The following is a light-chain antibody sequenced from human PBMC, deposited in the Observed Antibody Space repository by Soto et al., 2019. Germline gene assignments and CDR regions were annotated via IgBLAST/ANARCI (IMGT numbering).Light chain of an antibody. CDR1: QNIGSW. CDR2: KAT. Sequence: DLQMTQSPSTLSASVGDGVTITCRASQNIGSWLAWYQQKPGEAPKLLISKATNLQSGVPSRFSGSGSGTDFSLTISSLQPLDSATYFCQQYNDFQYSFGPGTKLDI. CDR3: QQYNDFQYS. V-gene: IGKV1-5*03. J-gene: IGKJ2*01.